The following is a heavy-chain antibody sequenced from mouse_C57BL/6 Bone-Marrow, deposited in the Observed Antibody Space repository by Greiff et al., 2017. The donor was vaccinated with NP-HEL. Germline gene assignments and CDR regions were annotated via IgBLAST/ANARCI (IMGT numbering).Heavy chain of an antibody. CDR1: GYAFSSSW. V-gene: IGHV1-82*01. J-gene: IGHJ2*01. CDR2: IYPGDGDT. D-gene: IGHD2-1*01. CDR3: AGSTMVDY. Sequence: VQLQQSGPELVKPGASVKISCKASGYAFSSSWMNWVKPRPGKGLEWIGRIYPGDGDTNYTGKFQGQATMTADKSSSTAYMQLSSLTSEDSAVYFCAGSTMVDYWGQGTTLTVSS.